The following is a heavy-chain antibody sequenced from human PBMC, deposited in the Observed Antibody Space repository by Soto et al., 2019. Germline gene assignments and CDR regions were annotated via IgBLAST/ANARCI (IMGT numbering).Heavy chain of an antibody. CDR2: ISSSSSTI. CDR3: ARTSEDDWAVAGTGFSHLDY. CDR1: GFTFSSYS. D-gene: IGHD6-19*01. V-gene: IGHV3-48*02. Sequence: EVQLVESGGGLVQPGGSLRLSCAASGFTFSSYSMNWVRQAPGKGLEWVSYISSSSSTIYYADSVKGRFTISRDNAKNSLYLQMNSLRDEDTAVYYCARTSEDDWAVAGTGFSHLDYWGQGTLVTVSS. J-gene: IGHJ4*02.